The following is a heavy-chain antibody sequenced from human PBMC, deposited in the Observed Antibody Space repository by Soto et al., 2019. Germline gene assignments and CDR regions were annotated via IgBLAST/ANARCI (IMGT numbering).Heavy chain of an antibody. Sequence: PSETLSLTCAVSGGSISGGGYSWGWIRQPPGKGLEWIGYIYHSGSTYYNPSLKSRVTISVDRSRNQFSLKLSSVTAADTAVYYCARVPDYWGQGTLVTVSS. CDR1: GGSISGGGYS. CDR2: IYHSGST. CDR3: ARVPDY. V-gene: IGHV4-30-2*01. J-gene: IGHJ4*02.